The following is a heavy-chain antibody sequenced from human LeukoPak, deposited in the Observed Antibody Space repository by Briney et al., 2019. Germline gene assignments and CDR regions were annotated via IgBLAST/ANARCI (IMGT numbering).Heavy chain of an antibody. CDR3: ARVAVAAREYFDY. CDR1: GYTFTGYY. V-gene: IGHV1-2*02. J-gene: IGHJ4*02. Sequence: ASVKVSCKASGYTFTGYYMHWVRQAPGQGLEWMGWINPNSGGTYYAQKFQGRVTMTSDTSISTAYMELSRLRSDNTAVYYCARVAVAAREYFDYWGQGTLVTVSS. D-gene: IGHD6-19*01. CDR2: INPNSGGT.